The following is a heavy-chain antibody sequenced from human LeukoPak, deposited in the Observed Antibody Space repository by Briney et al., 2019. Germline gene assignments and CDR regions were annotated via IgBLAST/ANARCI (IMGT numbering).Heavy chain of an antibody. CDR3: ARGGSLHGFDI. D-gene: IGHD5-12*01. Sequence: GGSLRLSCAASGFTFSSYWIHWVRQAPGKGLVWVSRIDSGGTNTIYADSVKGRFTVSRDNAKNTLYLQMNSLRAEDTAVYYCARGGSLHGFDIWGQGAVVTVSS. CDR1: GFTFSSYW. V-gene: IGHV3-74*01. J-gene: IGHJ3*02. CDR2: IDSGGTNT.